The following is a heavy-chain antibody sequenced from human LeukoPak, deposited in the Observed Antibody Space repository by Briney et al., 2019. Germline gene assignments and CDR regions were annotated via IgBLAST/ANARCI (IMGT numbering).Heavy chain of an antibody. CDR2: VGGSNTDT. J-gene: IGHJ4*02. Sequence: GGSLRLSCVASGFSFSRNAMNWLRQPPGKGLECVSGVGGSNTDTSYADSVKGRFTISRDNSKNTVSLVMNNLRAEDTAIYYCATHDTMVGVSWGQGTLVTVSS. CDR3: ATHDTMVGVS. D-gene: IGHD1-26*01. CDR1: GFSFSRNA. V-gene: IGHV3-23*01.